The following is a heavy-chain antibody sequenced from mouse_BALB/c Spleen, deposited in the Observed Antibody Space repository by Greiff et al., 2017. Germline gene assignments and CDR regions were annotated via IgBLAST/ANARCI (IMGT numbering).Heavy chain of an antibody. V-gene: IGHV5-4*02. CDR1: GFTFSDYY. Sequence: EVMLVESGGGLVKPGGSLKLSCAASGFTFSDYYMYWVRQTPEKRLEWVATISDGGSYTYYPDSVKGRFTISRDNAKNNLYLQMSSLKSEDTAMYYCARDYYGSSQPPWFAYWGQGTLVTVSA. CDR3: ARDYYGSSQPPWFAY. J-gene: IGHJ3*01. CDR2: ISDGGSYT. D-gene: IGHD1-1*01.